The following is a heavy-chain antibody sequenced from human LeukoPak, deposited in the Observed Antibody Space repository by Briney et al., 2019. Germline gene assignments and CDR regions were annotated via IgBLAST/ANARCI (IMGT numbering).Heavy chain of an antibody. CDR3: ARDRGTVLRFLGWYAFDI. J-gene: IGHJ3*02. CDR1: GFTFSSYS. D-gene: IGHD3-3*01. Sequence: GGSLRLSCAASGFTFSSYSMNWVRQAPGKGLEWVSYISSSSSTIYYADSVKGRFTISRDNAKNSLYLQMNSLRAEDTAVYYCARDRGTVLRFLGWYAFDIWGQGTMVTVSS. CDR2: ISSSSSTI. V-gene: IGHV3-48*04.